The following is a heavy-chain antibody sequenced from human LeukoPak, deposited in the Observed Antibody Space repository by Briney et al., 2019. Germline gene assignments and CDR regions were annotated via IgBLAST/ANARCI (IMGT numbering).Heavy chain of an antibody. D-gene: IGHD6-19*01. J-gene: IGHJ2*01. CDR3: ARRGHRSGSARGWYFDL. CDR1: GGSFSGYY. Sequence: SETLSLTCAVYGGSFSGYYWSWIRQPPGKGLEWIGEINHSGSTNYNPPLKSRVTISVDASKNQFSLKLRSVTAADSAVYYCARRGHRSGSARGWYFDLWGRGTLVTVTS. CDR2: INHSGST. V-gene: IGHV4-34*01.